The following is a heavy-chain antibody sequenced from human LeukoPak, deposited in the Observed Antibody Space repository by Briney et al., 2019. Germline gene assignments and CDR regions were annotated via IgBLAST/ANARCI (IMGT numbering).Heavy chain of an antibody. V-gene: IGHV3-13*04. Sequence: PGGSLRLSCAASGFTLSAYDMHWVRQTTEKLLEWVSTIGSGGDTYYPASVKGRFTISRENARNSLYLQMNSLRGGDTAVYYCARGGWSGDLVYPFDQWGQGTRVIVSS. CDR3: ARGGWSGDLVYPFDQ. CDR1: GFTLSAYD. D-gene: IGHD3-3*01. J-gene: IGHJ4*02. CDR2: IGSGGDT.